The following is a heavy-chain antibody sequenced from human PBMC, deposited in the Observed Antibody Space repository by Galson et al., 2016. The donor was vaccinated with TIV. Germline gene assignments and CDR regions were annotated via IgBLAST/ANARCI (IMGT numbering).Heavy chain of an antibody. CDR3: AKDRNTALDTYYYYYGMDV. CDR1: GGSFSTHT. V-gene: IGHV1-69*13. Sequence: SVKVSCKASGGSFSTHTFNWVRQAPGQGLEWMGGIVPLFRTTNYAQKFQGRVTFTADESSSTAYMEVSRLTSDDTAVYYCAKDRNTALDTYYYYYGMDVRGQGTTVTVSS. CDR2: IVPLFRTT. D-gene: IGHD5-18*01. J-gene: IGHJ6*02.